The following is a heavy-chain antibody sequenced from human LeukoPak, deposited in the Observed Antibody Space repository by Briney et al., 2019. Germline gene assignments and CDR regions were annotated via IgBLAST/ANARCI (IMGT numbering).Heavy chain of an antibody. V-gene: IGHV3-48*02. CDR3: ARVPIYYDSSGYYPDWYLDL. CDR1: GFTFSSYS. CDR2: ISSSSRTI. Sequence: PGGSLRLSCAASGFTFSSYSMNWVRQAPGKGLEWLSYISSSSRTIYYADSVKGRFTISRDNAKNSLYLQMNSLRDEDTAVYYCARVPIYYDSSGYYPDWYLDLWGRGTLVTVSS. D-gene: IGHD3-22*01. J-gene: IGHJ2*01.